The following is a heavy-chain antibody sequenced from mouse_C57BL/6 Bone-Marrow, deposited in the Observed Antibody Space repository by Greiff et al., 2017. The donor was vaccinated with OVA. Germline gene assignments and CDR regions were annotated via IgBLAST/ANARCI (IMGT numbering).Heavy chain of an antibody. D-gene: IGHD4-1*01. CDR3: ARRTGTRIDY. CDR2: ISYDGSN. J-gene: IGHJ2*01. Sequence: DVQLQESGPGLVKPSQSLSLTCSVTGYSITSGYYWNWIRQFPGNKLEWMGYISYDGSNNYNPSLKNRISITRDTSKNQFFLKLNSVTTEDTATYYCARRTGTRIDYWGQGTTLTVSS. CDR1: GYSITSGYY. V-gene: IGHV3-6*01.